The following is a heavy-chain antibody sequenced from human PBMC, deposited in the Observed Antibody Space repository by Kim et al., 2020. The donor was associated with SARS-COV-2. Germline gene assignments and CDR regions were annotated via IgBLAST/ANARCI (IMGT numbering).Heavy chain of an antibody. D-gene: IGHD2-2*01. CDR1: GFTFSSYW. V-gene: IGHV3-7*03. J-gene: IGHJ6*02. Sequence: GGSLRLSCAASGFTFSSYWMSWVRQAPGKGLEWVANIKQDGSEKYYVDSVKGRFTISRDNAKNSLYLQMNSLRAEDTAVYYCARDRGGCSSTSCPVGWQYYYYYGMDVWGQGTTVTVSS. CDR2: IKQDGSEK. CDR3: ARDRGGCSSTSCPVGWQYYYYYGMDV.